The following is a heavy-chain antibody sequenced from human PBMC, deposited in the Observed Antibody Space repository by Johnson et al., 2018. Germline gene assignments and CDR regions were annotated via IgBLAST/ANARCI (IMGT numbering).Heavy chain of an antibody. Sequence: VQLVETGGGVVQPGRPLRLSCAASGFTFSSYGMHWVRQAPGKGLEWVAVISYDGSNKNYADSVKGRFTISRDNSKNTLYLQMNSLRAEETAGYSCARDGLSILLMVYESDYYYMDVWGKGTTVTVSS. CDR2: ISYDGSNK. CDR3: ARDGLSILLMVYESDYYYMDV. J-gene: IGHJ6*03. V-gene: IGHV3-30*03. D-gene: IGHD2-8*01. CDR1: GFTFSSYG.